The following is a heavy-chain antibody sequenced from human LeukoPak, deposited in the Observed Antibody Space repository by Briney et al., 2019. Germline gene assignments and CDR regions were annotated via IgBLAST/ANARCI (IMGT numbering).Heavy chain of an antibody. Sequence: GGSLRLSCVASGFTLSNYAMSWARQAPGKGPEWVSAIGRSGVTTYYADSVKGRFTISRDNSRNSLYLQMNSLRAEDTAVYYCARDRPYSGSHGGDYWGQGTLVTVSS. CDR2: IGRSGVTT. CDR1: GFTLSNYA. J-gene: IGHJ4*02. CDR3: ARDRPYSGSHGGDY. V-gene: IGHV3-23*01. D-gene: IGHD1-26*01.